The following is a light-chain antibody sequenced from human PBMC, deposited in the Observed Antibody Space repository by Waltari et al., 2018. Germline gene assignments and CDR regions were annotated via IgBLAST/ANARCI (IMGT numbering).Light chain of an antibody. V-gene: IGKV3-20*01. J-gene: IGKJ1*01. CDR2: GAS. CDR3: QKYDRLPAT. CDR1: QSVSRF. Sequence: DIVLTQSPGTLSLSPGERGNLSCRASQSVSRFLAWYQQKPGQAPRLPSYGASTRATGIPDRFSGSGSGTDFSLTISRLEPEDFAVYYCQKYDRLPATFGQGTKVEIK.